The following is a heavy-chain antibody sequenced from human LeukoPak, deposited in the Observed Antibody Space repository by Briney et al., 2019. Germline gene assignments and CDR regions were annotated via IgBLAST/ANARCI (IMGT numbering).Heavy chain of an antibody. D-gene: IGHD5-18*01. CDR1: GYTFTSYG. J-gene: IGHJ4*02. CDR3: ARDGGIQLWLGSDY. Sequence: ASVKVSCKASGYTFTSYGISWVRQAPGQGLEWMGWISAYNGNTNYAQKLQGRVTMTTDTSTSTAYMELRSPRSDDTAVYYCARDGGIQLWLGSDYWGQGTLVTVSS. CDR2: ISAYNGNT. V-gene: IGHV1-18*01.